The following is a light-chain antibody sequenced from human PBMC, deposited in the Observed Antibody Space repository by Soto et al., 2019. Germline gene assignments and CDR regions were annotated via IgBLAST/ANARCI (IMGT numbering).Light chain of an antibody. Sequence: QSVLTQPASVSGSPGQSITISCTGTSSDFGGYNYVCWYKQHPGKAPQLMIYEVTNRPSGVSDRFSGSKSGNTASLTISGLQAEDEADYYCSSYTSSSTLYVFGTGTKVTVL. CDR1: SSDFGGYNY. CDR3: SSYTSSSTLYV. J-gene: IGLJ1*01. CDR2: EVT. V-gene: IGLV2-14*01.